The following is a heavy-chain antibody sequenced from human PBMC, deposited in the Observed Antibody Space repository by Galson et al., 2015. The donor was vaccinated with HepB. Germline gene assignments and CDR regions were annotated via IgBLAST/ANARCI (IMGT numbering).Heavy chain of an antibody. V-gene: IGHV7-4-1*02. J-gene: IGHJ4*02. CDR2: INTNTGNP. Sequence: SVKVSCKASGYTFTSYAMNWVRQAPGQGLEWMGWINTNTGNPTYAQGFTGRFVFSLDTSVSTAYLRISSLKAEDTAVYYCARGLHLGELSLYSEPFDYWGQGTLVTVSS. D-gene: IGHD3-16*02. CDR3: ARGLHLGELSLYSEPFDY. CDR1: GYTFTSYA.